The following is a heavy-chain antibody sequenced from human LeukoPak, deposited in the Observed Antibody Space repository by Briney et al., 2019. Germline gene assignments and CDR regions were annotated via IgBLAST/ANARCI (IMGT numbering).Heavy chain of an antibody. D-gene: IGHD3-22*01. Sequence: SETLSLTCTVSGGSISSSSYYWGWIRQPPGKGLEWIGSIYYSGSTNYNPSLKSRVTISVDKSKNQFSLKLSSVTAADTAVYYCARDPEFSHYYDSSGVFDYWGQGTLVTVSS. CDR2: IYYSGST. V-gene: IGHV4-39*07. CDR1: GGSISSSSYY. CDR3: ARDPEFSHYYDSSGVFDY. J-gene: IGHJ4*02.